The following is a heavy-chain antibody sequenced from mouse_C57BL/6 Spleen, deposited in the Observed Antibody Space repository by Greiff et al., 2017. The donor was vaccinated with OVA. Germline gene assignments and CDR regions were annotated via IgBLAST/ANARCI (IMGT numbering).Heavy chain of an antibody. CDR2: INYDGSST. CDR1: GFTFSDYY. J-gene: IGHJ4*01. Sequence: EVNLVESEGGLVQPGSSMKLSCTASGFTFSDYYMAWVRQVPEKGLEWVANINYDGSSTYYLDSLKSRFIISRDNAKNILYLQMSSLKSEDTATYYCARDLKRDYDGAMDYWGQGTSVTVSS. D-gene: IGHD2-4*01. CDR3: ARDLKRDYDGAMDY. V-gene: IGHV5-16*01.